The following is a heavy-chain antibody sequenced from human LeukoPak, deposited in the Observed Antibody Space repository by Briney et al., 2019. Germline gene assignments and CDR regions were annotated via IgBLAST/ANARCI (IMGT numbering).Heavy chain of an antibody. Sequence: PSDTLSLTCTVSGGSNSSYYWNWIRQPPGKGLEWIGYIYSSGTTKYNPSLKSRVTISVDTSKSQFSLKLTSVTAADTAVYYCARGEDWKSTTFDYWGQGTLVTVAS. CDR3: ARGEDWKSTTFDY. CDR1: GGSNSSYY. D-gene: IGHD1-1*01. J-gene: IGHJ4*02. CDR2: IYSSGTT. V-gene: IGHV4-59*07.